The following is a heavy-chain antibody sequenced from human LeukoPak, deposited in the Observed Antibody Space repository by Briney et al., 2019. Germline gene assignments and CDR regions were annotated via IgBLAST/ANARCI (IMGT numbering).Heavy chain of an antibody. CDR3: ARLDNSGYYTLDY. Sequence: SETLSLTCTVSGGSISSRHHYWGWIRQPPGKGLELIGNVYYRGNTYYNPSLKSRITISVDTSKSQFSLKLSSVTAADSAVYYCARLDNSGYYTLDYWGQGALVAISS. CDR1: GGSISSRHHY. CDR2: VYYRGNT. V-gene: IGHV4-39*01. J-gene: IGHJ4*02. D-gene: IGHD3-22*01.